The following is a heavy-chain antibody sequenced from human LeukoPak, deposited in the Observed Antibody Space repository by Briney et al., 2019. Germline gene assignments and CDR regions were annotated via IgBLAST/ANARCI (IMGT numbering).Heavy chain of an antibody. Sequence: SETLSLTFTVSGCSISSSSYYWGWIRQPPGKGLEWIGYIYYSGSTNYNPSLKSRVTISVDTSKNQFSLKLSSVTAADTAVYYCARDGAEAFDIWGQGTMVTVSS. CDR1: GCSISSSSYY. V-gene: IGHV4-61*01. CDR3: ARDGAEAFDI. D-gene: IGHD3-16*01. CDR2: IYYSGST. J-gene: IGHJ3*02.